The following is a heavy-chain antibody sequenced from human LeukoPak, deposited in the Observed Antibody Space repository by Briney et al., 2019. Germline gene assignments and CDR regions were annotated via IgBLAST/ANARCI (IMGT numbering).Heavy chain of an antibody. D-gene: IGHD4-23*01. CDR3: AKNIGGFDY. CDR2: FSASDGSR. V-gene: IGHV3-23*01. J-gene: IGHJ4*02. CDR1: GFSFSSYG. Sequence: GGSLRLSCEASGFSFSSYGMSWVRQAPGEGLEWVSGFSASDGSRYYADSVKGRFTISRDNSKNTLYLQMNSLRAEDTAVYYCAKNIGGFDYWGQGTLVTVSS.